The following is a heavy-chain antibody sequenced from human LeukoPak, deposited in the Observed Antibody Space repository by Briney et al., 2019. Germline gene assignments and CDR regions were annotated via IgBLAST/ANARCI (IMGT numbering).Heavy chain of an antibody. CDR1: GFTFSSYN. V-gene: IGHV3-21*01. Sequence: NAGGSLRLSCAASGFTFSSYNMSWVRQAPGKGLEWVSSISSSSYIYYAASVKGRFTISRDNAKNSLYLQMNSLRAEDTAVYYCARRSELGYYMDVWGKGTTVTVSS. CDR2: ISSSSYI. J-gene: IGHJ6*03. CDR3: ARRSELGYYMDV. D-gene: IGHD3-3*02.